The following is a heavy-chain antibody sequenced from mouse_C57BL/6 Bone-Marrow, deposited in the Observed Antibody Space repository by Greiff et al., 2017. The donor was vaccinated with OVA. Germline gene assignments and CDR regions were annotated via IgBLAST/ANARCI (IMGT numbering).Heavy chain of an antibody. CDR1: GYAFTNYL. CDR3: ARNLGAY. D-gene: IGHD3-3*01. V-gene: IGHV1-54*01. J-gene: IGHJ3*01. CDR2: INPGSGGT. Sequence: VQLQQSGAELVRPGTSVKVSCKASGYAFTNYLIEWVKQRPGQGLEWIGVINPGSGGTNYNEKFKGKATLTADKSSSTAYMQLSSLTSEDSAVYFGARNLGAYWGQGTLVTVSA.